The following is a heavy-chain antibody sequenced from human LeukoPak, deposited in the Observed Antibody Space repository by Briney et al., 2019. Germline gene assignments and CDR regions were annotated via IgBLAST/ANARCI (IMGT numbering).Heavy chain of an antibody. V-gene: IGHV7-4-1*02. D-gene: IGHD2-2*01. Sequence: GASVKVSCKVSGYTFISYAMNWVRQAPGQGLEWMGWINTNTANPTYAQGFTGRFVFSLDTSVSTAYLQISSLKAEDTAVYYCARVKDWYCSSTSCFEFDYWGQGTLVTVSS. CDR2: INTNTANP. CDR1: GYTFISYA. CDR3: ARVKDWYCSSTSCFEFDY. J-gene: IGHJ4*02.